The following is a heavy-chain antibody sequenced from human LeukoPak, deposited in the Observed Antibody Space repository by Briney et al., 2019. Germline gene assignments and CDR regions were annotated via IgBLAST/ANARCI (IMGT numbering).Heavy chain of an antibody. CDR1: GFTFSSYS. D-gene: IGHD3-3*01. CDR2: ITSSSSTI. CDR3: ARGTLRSFDY. J-gene: IGHJ4*02. Sequence: GGSLRLSCAASGFTFSSYSMNWVRQAPGKGLEWVSYITSSSSTIYYADSVKGRFTISRDNAKNSLYLQMNSLRGEDTAVYYCARGTLRSFDYSGQGTLVTVSS. V-gene: IGHV3-48*01.